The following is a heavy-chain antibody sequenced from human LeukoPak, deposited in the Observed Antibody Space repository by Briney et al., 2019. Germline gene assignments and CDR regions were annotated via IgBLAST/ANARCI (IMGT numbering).Heavy chain of an antibody. CDR2: INHSGST. CDR1: GGSFSGYY. Sequence: SETLSLTCAVYGGSFSGYYWSWIRQPPGKGLEWIGEINHSGSTNYNPYLESRVTISVDTSKNQFSLKLSSVTAADTAVYYSARRPLYDYYDSSGYYSRVHDYWGQGTLVTVSS. D-gene: IGHD3-22*01. V-gene: IGHV4-34*01. CDR3: ARRPLYDYYDSSGYYSRVHDY. J-gene: IGHJ4*02.